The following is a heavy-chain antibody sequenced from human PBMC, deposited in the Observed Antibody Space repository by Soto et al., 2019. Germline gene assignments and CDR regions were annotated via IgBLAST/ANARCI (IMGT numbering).Heavy chain of an antibody. J-gene: IGHJ5*01. CDR3: ARASTGWPNWSDS. Sequence: PGESLKISCSGSGYTCSNHCIALFLQTPGKGLEWMWIIYPGDSESRYSPSFQGQVTISDDKSITTAYLQWSSLKASDTAMYYCARASTGWPNWSDSWGQGTLVTVSS. CDR2: IYPGDSES. V-gene: IGHV5-51*01. D-gene: IGHD6-19*01. CDR1: GYTCSNHC.